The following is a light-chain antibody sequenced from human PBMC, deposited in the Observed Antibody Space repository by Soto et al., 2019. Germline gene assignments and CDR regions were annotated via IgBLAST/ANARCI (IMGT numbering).Light chain of an antibody. J-gene: IGKJ1*01. CDR3: QHYNIYSQT. Sequence: DIQMTQSPSTLSASVGDRVTITCRASQSISSWLAWYQQKPGKAPKLLIYKASSLESGVPSMFSGSGSGTEFTLTISSLQPDDFAIYYCQHYNIYSQTFGQGTKVEIK. V-gene: IGKV1-5*03. CDR1: QSISSW. CDR2: KAS.